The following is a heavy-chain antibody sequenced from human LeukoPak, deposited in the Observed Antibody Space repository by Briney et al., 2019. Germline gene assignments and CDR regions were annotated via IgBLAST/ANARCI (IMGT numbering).Heavy chain of an antibody. CDR3: ARDLRYCSSTSCYGKYYFDY. J-gene: IGHJ4*02. D-gene: IGHD2-2*01. Sequence: ASVKVSCKASGYSFTSHYMHWVRQAPGQGLEWMGLINPSGSSTLYAQKFQGRVTMTRDMSTTTDYMELSSLRSEDTAVYYCARDLRYCSSTSCYGKYYFDYWGQGTLVTVSS. CDR1: GYSFTSHY. V-gene: IGHV1-46*01. CDR2: INPSGSST.